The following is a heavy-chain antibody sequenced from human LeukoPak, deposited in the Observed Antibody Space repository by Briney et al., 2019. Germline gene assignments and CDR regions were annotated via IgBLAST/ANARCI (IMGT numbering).Heavy chain of an antibody. V-gene: IGHV1-69*13. D-gene: IGHD6-13*01. Sequence: ASVKVSCKASGGTFSSYAISWVRQAPGQGLEWMGGIIPIFGAANYAQKFQGRVTITADESTSTAYMELSSLRSEDTAVYYCARDLMAAAGPFDCRGQGTLVTVSS. CDR1: GGTFSSYA. CDR3: ARDLMAAAGPFDC. CDR2: IIPIFGAA. J-gene: IGHJ4*02.